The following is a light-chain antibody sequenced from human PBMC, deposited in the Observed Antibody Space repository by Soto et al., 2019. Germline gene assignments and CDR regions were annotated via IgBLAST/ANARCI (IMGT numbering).Light chain of an antibody. J-gene: IGLJ1*01. CDR2: DVS. V-gene: IGLV2-14*01. Sequence: QSALTQPASVSGSTGQSITISCTGTSSDVGGYNYVSWYQQHPGKAPKLMIYDVSNRPSGVSNRFSGSKSGNTACLTISGLQAEDEADYYCSSYTSSSTTYVFGTGTKVTVL. CDR1: SSDVGGYNY. CDR3: SSYTSSSTTYV.